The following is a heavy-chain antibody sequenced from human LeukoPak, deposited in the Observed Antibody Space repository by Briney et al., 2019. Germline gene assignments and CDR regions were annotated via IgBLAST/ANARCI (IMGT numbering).Heavy chain of an antibody. CDR1: GYTFTGHY. CDR2: INPNSGGT. J-gene: IGHJ4*02. CDR3: ARVSKRLIAVAATFDY. D-gene: IGHD6-19*01. V-gene: IGHV1-2*02. Sequence: ASVKVSCKASGYTFTGHYMHWVRQAPGQGPEWMGWINPNSGGTNYAQKFQGRVTMTRDTSISTAYMELSRLRSDDTAVYYCARVSKRLIAVAATFDYWGQGTLVTVSS.